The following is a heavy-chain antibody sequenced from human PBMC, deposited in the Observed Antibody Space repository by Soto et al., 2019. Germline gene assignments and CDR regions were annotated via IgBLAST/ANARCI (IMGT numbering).Heavy chain of an antibody. CDR3: ARDRGYCSGGSCYSLGDY. V-gene: IGHV3-7*01. CDR2: IKQDGSEK. Sequence: EVQLVESGGGLVQPGGSLRLSCAASGFTFSSYWMSWVRQAPGKGLEWVANIKQDGSEKYYVDSVKGRFTISRDNAKNSLYLQMNSLRAEDTAVYYCARDRGYCSGGSCYSLGDYWGQGTLVTVSS. J-gene: IGHJ4*02. D-gene: IGHD2-15*01. CDR1: GFTFSSYW.